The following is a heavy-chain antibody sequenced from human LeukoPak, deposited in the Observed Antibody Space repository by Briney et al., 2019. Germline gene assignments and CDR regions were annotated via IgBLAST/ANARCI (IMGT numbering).Heavy chain of an antibody. D-gene: IGHD2-2*01. J-gene: IGHJ4*02. V-gene: IGHV3-33*06. Sequence: GRSLRLSCAASGFTFSSYGMHWVRQAPGKGLEWVAVIWYDGSNKYYADSVKGRFTISRDNSKNTVYLQMNSLRDEDAAVYYCAKSLTSLKLYYFDYWGQGTLVTVSS. CDR1: GFTFSSYG. CDR3: AKSLTSLKLYYFDY. CDR2: IWYDGSNK.